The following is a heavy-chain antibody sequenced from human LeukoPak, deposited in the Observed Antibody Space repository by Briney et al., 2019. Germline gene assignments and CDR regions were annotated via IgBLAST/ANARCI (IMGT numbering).Heavy chain of an antibody. CDR1: GFTFSNYA. CDR2: ISGSGGNT. J-gene: IGHJ4*02. V-gene: IGHV3-23*01. Sequence: GGSLRLSCIGSGFTFSNYAMSWVRQAPGKGLEWVSAISGSGGNTYYADSVKGRFTISRDNAKNSLYLQMNSLRAEDTAVYYCARDRDIVVVVASFDYWGQGTLVTVSS. D-gene: IGHD2-15*01. CDR3: ARDRDIVVVVASFDY.